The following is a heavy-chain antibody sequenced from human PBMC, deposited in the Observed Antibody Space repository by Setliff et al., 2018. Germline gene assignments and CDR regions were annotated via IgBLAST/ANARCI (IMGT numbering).Heavy chain of an antibody. Sequence: ASVKVSCKASGYTFTLYYLHWVRQAPGQGLEWMGRINANSGGTNYAQKFQGRVTMTRDTSISTAYMDLSRLRSDDTAVYYCARDRVWGTLDAFDIWGQGSMVTVSS. CDR3: ARDRVWGTLDAFDI. CDR1: GYTFTLYY. J-gene: IGHJ3*02. D-gene: IGHD3-16*01. CDR2: INANSGGT. V-gene: IGHV1-2*06.